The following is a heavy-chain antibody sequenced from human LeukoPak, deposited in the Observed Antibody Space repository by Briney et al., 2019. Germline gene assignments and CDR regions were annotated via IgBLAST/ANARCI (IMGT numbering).Heavy chain of an antibody. V-gene: IGHV4-59*01. J-gene: IGHJ3*02. CDR2: IYYGGST. Sequence: SETLSLTCTVSGGSISSYYWSWIRQPPGKGLEWIGYIYYGGSTNYNPSLKSRVTISVDTSKNQFSLKLSSVTAADTAVYYCARDGGWDFNAFDIWGQGTMVTVSS. CDR1: GGSISSYY. CDR3: ARDGGWDFNAFDI. D-gene: IGHD1-26*01.